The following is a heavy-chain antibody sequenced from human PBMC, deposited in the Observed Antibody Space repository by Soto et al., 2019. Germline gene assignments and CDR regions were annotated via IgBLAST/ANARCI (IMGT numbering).Heavy chain of an antibody. CDR3: ARDQLEGNWFDP. D-gene: IGHD1-1*01. Sequence: QLQLQESGSGLVRPSQTLSLTCAVSGGSISSGGYSWNWIRQPPAKVLEWIEYIYHSGSTLYTPSLKSRVAISVDKSKNQFSLKLSSVTAADTAVYYCARDQLEGNWFDPWGQGTLVTVSS. CDR1: GGSISSGGYS. CDR2: IYHSGST. V-gene: IGHV4-30-2*01. J-gene: IGHJ5*02.